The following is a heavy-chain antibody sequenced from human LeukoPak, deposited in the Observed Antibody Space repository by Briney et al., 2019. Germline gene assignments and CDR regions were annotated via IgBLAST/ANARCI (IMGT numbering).Heavy chain of an antibody. D-gene: IGHD5-18*01. CDR3: ARPGGYSYGIDAFDI. CDR1: GGSISSYY. Sequence: SETLSLTCTVSGGSISSYYWSWIRQPPGKGLEWIGYIYYSGSTYYNPSLKSRVTISVDTSKNRFSLKLSSVTAADTAVYYCARPGGYSYGIDAFDIWGQGTMVTVSS. V-gene: IGHV4-59*08. CDR2: IYYSGST. J-gene: IGHJ3*02.